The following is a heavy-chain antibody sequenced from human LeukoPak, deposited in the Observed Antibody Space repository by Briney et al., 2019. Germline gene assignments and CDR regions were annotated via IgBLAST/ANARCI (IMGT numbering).Heavy chain of an antibody. J-gene: IGHJ4*02. V-gene: IGHV4-59*01. D-gene: IGHD5-24*01. CDR2: ISYSGSA. CDR1: GGSISSYY. Sequence: PSETLSLTCTVAGGSISSYYWSWIRQPPGKGLEWIGYISYSGSANYNPSLKSRVTISVDTSKNQFSLKLSSVTTADTAVYYCARGNGYHYYWGQGTLVTVSS. CDR3: ARGNGYHYY.